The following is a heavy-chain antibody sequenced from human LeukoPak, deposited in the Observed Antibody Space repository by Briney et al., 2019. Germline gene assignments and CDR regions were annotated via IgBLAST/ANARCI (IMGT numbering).Heavy chain of an antibody. Sequence: GGSLRLSCTASGFSFRTYNLHWVRQAPGKGLEWVAVISYNGGYIHYEDSVKGRFTISRDDSKNTLSLQMSGLRAEDTALYYCVKHETGPEYWGQGTLVTVSS. CDR3: VKHETGPEY. D-gene: IGHD1-14*01. CDR2: ISYNGGYI. V-gene: IGHV3-33*06. J-gene: IGHJ4*02. CDR1: GFSFRTYN.